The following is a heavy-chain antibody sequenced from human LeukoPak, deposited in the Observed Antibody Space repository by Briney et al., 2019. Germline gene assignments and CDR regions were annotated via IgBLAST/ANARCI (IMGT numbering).Heavy chain of an antibody. CDR1: GFTFSSYA. CDR3: ATYRQVLLPFVS. V-gene: IGHV3-23*01. CDR2: VSGSGGST. D-gene: IGHD2-8*02. J-gene: IGHJ5*02. Sequence: GGSLRLSCAASGFTFSSYAMSWVRQAPGKGLEWVSGVSGSGGSTVYADSVRGRFTISRDNSKSTLSLQMNSLRAEDTAIYYCATYRQVLLPFVSWGQGTLVTVSS.